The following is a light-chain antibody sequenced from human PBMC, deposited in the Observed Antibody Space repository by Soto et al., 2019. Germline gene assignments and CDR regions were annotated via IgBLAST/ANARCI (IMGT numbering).Light chain of an antibody. CDR2: AAS. J-gene: IGKJ1*01. V-gene: IGKV1-5*01. CDR3: QQYSDYPWT. CDR1: HSISSW. Sequence: DIQMTQSPSTLSASVGDRVTITCRASHSISSWLAWYQQKPGKAPNLLIYAASTLESGVPSRFSGSGSGTEFTLTISSLQPDDFATYYCQQYSDYPWTFGQGTKVDI.